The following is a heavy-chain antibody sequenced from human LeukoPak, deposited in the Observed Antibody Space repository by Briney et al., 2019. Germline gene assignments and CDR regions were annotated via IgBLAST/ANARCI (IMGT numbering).Heavy chain of an antibody. CDR3: ARDRRTYSSGWYPWFDP. J-gene: IGHJ5*02. Sequence: GASVKVSCKASGYTFTSYAMNWVRQAPGQGLEWTGWINTNTGNPTYAQGFTGRFVFSLDTSVSTAYLQISSLKAEDTAVYYCARDRRTYSSGWYPWFDPWGQGTLVTVSS. V-gene: IGHV7-4-1*02. CDR1: GYTFTSYA. CDR2: INTNTGNP. D-gene: IGHD6-19*01.